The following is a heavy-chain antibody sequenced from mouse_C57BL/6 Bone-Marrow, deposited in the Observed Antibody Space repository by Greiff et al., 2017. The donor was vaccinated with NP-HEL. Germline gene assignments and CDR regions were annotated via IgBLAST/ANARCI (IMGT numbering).Heavy chain of an antibody. J-gene: IGHJ3*01. D-gene: IGHD3-2*02. CDR2: ISDGGSYN. CDR1: GFTFSSYA. V-gene: IGHV5-4*03. CDR3: ARGLGSSGYCAY. Sequence: EVKLVESGGGLVKPGGSLKLSCAASGFTFSSYAMSWVRQTPEKRLEWVATISDGGSYNYYPENVKGRFTISRYNAKNNLYLQMSHLKSEDTAMYYSARGLGSSGYCAYWGQGTLVTVSA.